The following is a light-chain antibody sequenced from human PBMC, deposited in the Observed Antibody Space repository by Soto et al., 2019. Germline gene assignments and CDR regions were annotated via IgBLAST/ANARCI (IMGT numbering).Light chain of an antibody. J-gene: IGKJ4*01. CDR1: LSLSSSY. CDR2: DAS. CDR3: QQRSNWPPLT. Sequence: EIVLTQSPGTLSLSPGERATLSCRASLSLSSSYLAWYQQKPGQAPRLLIYDASNRATGIPARFSGSGSGTDFTLTISSLEPEDFAVYYCQQRSNWPPLTFGGGTKVDIK. V-gene: IGKV3-11*01.